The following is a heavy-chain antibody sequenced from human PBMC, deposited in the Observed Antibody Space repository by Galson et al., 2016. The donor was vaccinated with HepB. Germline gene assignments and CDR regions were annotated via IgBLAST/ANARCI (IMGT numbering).Heavy chain of an antibody. J-gene: IGHJ4*02. CDR3: ARDRGSLHDQ. V-gene: IGHV4-61*01. D-gene: IGHD3-10*01. CDR2: VSNSGTT. Sequence: SETLSLTCTVSGASVSSGSDFWSWIRQSPDKELEWIGHVSNSGTTRYKSSLESRVSMSMDTSKNRFSLTLRSVTAADTAVYFCARDRGSLHDQWGLGISVTVSS. CDR1: GASVSSGSDF.